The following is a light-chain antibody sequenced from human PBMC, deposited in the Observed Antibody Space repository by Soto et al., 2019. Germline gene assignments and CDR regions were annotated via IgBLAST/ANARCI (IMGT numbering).Light chain of an antibody. CDR1: QGIRND. J-gene: IGKJ1*01. CDR2: AAS. CDR3: LQDYNYPRT. Sequence: AIQMTQSPSSLTASVGDRVTITCRASQGIRNDLGWYQQKPGKAPKLLIYAASSLQSGVPSRFSGSGSGTDFTLTISSLHPEDFATYYCLQDYNYPRTFGQGTKVEI. V-gene: IGKV1-6*01.